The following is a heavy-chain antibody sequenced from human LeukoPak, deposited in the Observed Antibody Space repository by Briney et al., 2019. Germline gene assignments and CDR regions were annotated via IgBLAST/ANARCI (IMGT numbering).Heavy chain of an antibody. D-gene: IGHD5-24*01. V-gene: IGHV3-30*02. CDR2: IRYDGSNK. CDR1: GFTFSSYG. CDR3: ARDDQRRGDGYNNFDY. J-gene: IGHJ4*02. Sequence: GGSLRLSCAASGFTFSSYGMHWVRQAPGKGLEWVAFIRYDGSNKYYADSVKGRFTISRDNSKNTLYLQMNSLRAEDTAVYYCARDDQRRGDGYNNFDYWGQGTLVTVSS.